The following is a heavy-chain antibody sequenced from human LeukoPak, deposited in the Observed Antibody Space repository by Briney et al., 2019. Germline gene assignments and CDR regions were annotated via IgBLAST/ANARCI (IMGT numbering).Heavy chain of an antibody. J-gene: IGHJ4*02. CDR2: IKSKTDGGTT. D-gene: IGHD1-26*01. V-gene: IGHV3-15*07. Sequence: GGSLRLSCAASGFIFTNAWMNWVRQAPGKGLEWVGRIKSKTDGGTTDYAAPVKGRFTISRDDSKSKLYLQMNSLKTEDTAMYYCTIRLVGATVLDYWGQGTLVTVSS. CDR3: TIRLVGATVLDY. CDR1: GFIFTNAW.